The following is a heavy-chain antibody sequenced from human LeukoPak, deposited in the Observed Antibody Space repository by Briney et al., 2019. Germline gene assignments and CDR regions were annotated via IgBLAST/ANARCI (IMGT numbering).Heavy chain of an antibody. CDR1: GGSFNDYY. CDR2: INRSGSA. J-gene: IGHJ4*02. D-gene: IGHD3-10*01. CDR3: ASLHQVRGLTVFDY. Sequence: SETLSLTCALYGGSFNDYYWSWIRQPPGKGLEWIGEINRSGSANYNPSLKSRVTISVDTSKNQFSLMLSSVTAADTAVYYCASLHQVRGLTVFDYWGQGTLVTVSS. V-gene: IGHV4-34*01.